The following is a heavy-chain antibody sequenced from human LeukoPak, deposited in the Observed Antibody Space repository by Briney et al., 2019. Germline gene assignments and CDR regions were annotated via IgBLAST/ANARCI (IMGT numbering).Heavy chain of an antibody. CDR3: ARDWRASPRNDY. J-gene: IGHJ4*02. Sequence: GGSLRLSYAASGFAFSDYYMSWIRQAPGKGLEWVSYISSSGSTIYYADSVKGRFTISRDNAKNSLVLQMNSLRVEDTAVYYCARDWRASPRNDYWGQGTLVTVSS. CDR2: ISSSGSTI. V-gene: IGHV3-11*04. CDR1: GFAFSDYY.